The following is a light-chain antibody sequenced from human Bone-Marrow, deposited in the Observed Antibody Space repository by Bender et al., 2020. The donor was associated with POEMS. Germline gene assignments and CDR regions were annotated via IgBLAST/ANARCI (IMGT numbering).Light chain of an antibody. CDR2: EVS. CDR3: SSYARSSSVV. CDR1: SSDVGGYNY. V-gene: IGLV2-14*01. Sequence: QSALTQPASVSGSPGQSIAISCTGTSSDVGGYNYVSWYQQHTGRAPKLILYEVSHRPSGVSDRFYGSKSGDTASPTVSGLQADDEADYYCSSYARSSSVVFGGGTRLTVL. J-gene: IGLJ3*02.